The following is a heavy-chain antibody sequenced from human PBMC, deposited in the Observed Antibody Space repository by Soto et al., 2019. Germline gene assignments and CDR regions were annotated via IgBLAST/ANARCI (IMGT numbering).Heavy chain of an antibody. Sequence: ASVKVSCKASGYTFTSYGISWVRQAPGQGLEWMGWISAYNGNTNYAQKLQGRVTMTTDTSTSTAYMELRSLRSDDTAVYYCARDEISDVLLWFGQTKNYYYYYGMDVRGQGTTVTVSS. CDR2: ISAYNGNT. V-gene: IGHV1-18*01. J-gene: IGHJ6*02. CDR3: ARDEISDVLLWFGQTKNYYYYYGMDV. CDR1: GYTFTSYG. D-gene: IGHD3-10*01.